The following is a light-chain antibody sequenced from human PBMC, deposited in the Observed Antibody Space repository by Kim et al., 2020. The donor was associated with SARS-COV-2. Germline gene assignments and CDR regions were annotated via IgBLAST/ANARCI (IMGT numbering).Light chain of an antibody. V-gene: IGKV1-27*01. J-gene: IGKJ1*01. CDR3: QKYNSALGT. CDR2: AAS. CDR1: QGISNY. Sequence: GDRVTITRRASQGISNYLAWYQQKPGKVPKVLIYAASTLQSGVPSRFSGSGSGTDFTLTISSLQPEDVATYYCQKYNSALGTFGQGTKVEI.